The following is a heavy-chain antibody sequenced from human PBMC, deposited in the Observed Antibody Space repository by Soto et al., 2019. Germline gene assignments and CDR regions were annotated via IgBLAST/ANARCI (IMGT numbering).Heavy chain of an antibody. CDR3: ARDMRYSSRNDY. Sequence: EVQLVESGGGLVKPGGSLRPSCEASGFPLSSFSMNWVRQAPGKGLEWVSSISSSSSYIYYADSVKGRFTISRDNAKNSLYLQMNSLRAEDTAVYYCARDMRYSSRNDYWGQGTLVTVSS. D-gene: IGHD6-13*01. CDR1: GFPLSSFS. CDR2: ISSSSSYI. V-gene: IGHV3-21*01. J-gene: IGHJ4*02.